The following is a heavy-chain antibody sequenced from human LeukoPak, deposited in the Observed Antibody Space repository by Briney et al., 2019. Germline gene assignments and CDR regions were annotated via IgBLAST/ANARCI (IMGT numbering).Heavy chain of an antibody. CDR3: ARDTGWYFDL. V-gene: IGHV3-74*01. CDR1: GFTFSGYW. Sequence: PGGSLRLSCAASGFTFSGYWMHWVRQVPGKGLVWVSRITGDGSSTTYADFVKGRFTISRDNAKNTVFLQMISLRAEDAAVYYCARDTGWYFDLWGRGTLVTVSS. CDR2: ITGDGSST. D-gene: IGHD4-17*01. J-gene: IGHJ2*01.